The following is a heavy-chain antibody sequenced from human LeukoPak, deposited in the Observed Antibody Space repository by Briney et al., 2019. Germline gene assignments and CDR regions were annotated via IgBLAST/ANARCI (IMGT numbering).Heavy chain of an antibody. CDR1: GGSISSRNW. V-gene: IGHV4-4*02. Sequence: SETLSLTCAVSGGSISSRNWWSWVRQPPGKGLEWIGEIYPSGSTNYNPSLKSRVTISVDKSKNQFSLKLSSMTAADTAVYYCARICSGGSCYVYGMDVWGQGTTVTVSS. D-gene: IGHD2-15*01. CDR2: IYPSGST. J-gene: IGHJ6*02. CDR3: ARICSGGSCYVYGMDV.